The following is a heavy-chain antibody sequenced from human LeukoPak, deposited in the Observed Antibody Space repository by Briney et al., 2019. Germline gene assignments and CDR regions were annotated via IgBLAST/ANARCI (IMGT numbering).Heavy chain of an antibody. Sequence: GGSLRLSCAASGFTFSGSAMHWVRQASGKGLEWIGRIRSRANSYVTVYAASVTGRFTISRDDSSSTAYLQMNSLKTEDTAVYYCTTDYTAMATEYYYYYGMDVWGQGTTVTVSS. V-gene: IGHV3-73*01. CDR2: IRSRANSYVT. D-gene: IGHD5-18*01. CDR3: TTDYTAMATEYYYYYGMDV. J-gene: IGHJ6*02. CDR1: GFTFSGSA.